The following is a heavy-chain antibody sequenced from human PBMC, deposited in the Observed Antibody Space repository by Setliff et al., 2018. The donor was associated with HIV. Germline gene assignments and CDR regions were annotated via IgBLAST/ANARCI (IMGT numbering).Heavy chain of an antibody. CDR3: ALDNWNDGVDY. CDR2: VYYTGST. J-gene: IGHJ4*02. V-gene: IGHV4-59*08. Sequence: PSETLSLTCTVSSDSIRFYYWTWIRQPPGKGLEWIGNVYYTGSTNYNPSLKSRITISIDTSKNQFSLKLSSVTAADTAVYYCALDNWNDGVDYWGQGTLVTVSS. CDR1: SDSIRFYY. D-gene: IGHD1-1*01.